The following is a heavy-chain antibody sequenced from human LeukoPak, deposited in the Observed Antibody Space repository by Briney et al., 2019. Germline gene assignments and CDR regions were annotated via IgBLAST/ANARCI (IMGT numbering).Heavy chain of an antibody. D-gene: IGHD3-10*01. CDR1: GFTFSSYA. V-gene: IGHV3-23*01. Sequence: GGSLRLSCAASGFTFSSYAMSWVRQAPGKGLEWVSAISGSGGSTYYADSVKGRFTISRDNAKNSLYLQMNSLRAEDTAVYYCARVSLWFGELLSTFDYWGQGTLVTVSS. CDR2: ISGSGGST. CDR3: ARVSLWFGELLSTFDY. J-gene: IGHJ4*02.